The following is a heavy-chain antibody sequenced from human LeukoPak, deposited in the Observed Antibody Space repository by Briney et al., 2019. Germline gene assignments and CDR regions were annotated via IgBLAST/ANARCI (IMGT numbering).Heavy chain of an antibody. CDR3: ATLVGDYYDSSGPFSDY. Sequence: SETLSLTCTVSGYSISSGYYWGWIRQPPGKGLEWIGSIYYSGSTYYNPSLKSRVTISVDTSKNQFSLKLSSVTAADTAVYYCATLVGDYYDSSGPFSDYWGQGTLVTVSS. J-gene: IGHJ4*02. D-gene: IGHD3-22*01. CDR1: GYSISSGYY. CDR2: IYYSGST. V-gene: IGHV4-38-2*02.